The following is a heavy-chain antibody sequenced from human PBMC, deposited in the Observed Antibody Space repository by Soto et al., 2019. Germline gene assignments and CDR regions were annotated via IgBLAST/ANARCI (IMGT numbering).Heavy chain of an antibody. D-gene: IGHD2-15*01. V-gene: IGHV4-34*01. J-gene: IGHJ5*02. CDR3: ARGSIVVVVAATSDNWFDP. CDR1: VVSFSGYY. Sequence: SETLSLTCAFYVVSFSGYYWSCIRHPPGKGLEWIGEINHSGSTNYNPSLKSRVTISVDTSKNQFSLKLSSVTAADTAVYYCARGSIVVVVAATSDNWFDPWGQGTLVIVSS. CDR2: INHSGST.